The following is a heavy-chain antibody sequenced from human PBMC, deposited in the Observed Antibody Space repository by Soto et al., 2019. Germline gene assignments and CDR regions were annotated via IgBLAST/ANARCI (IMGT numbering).Heavy chain of an antibody. CDR3: ARPGMTTVTNRYGMDV. V-gene: IGHV5-10-1*01. Sequence: GESLKISCKGSGYSFTSYWISWVRQMPGKGLEWMGRIDPSDSYTNYSPSFQGHVTISADKSISTAYLQWSSLKASDTAMYYCARPGMTTVTNRYGMDVWGQGXTVTVSS. D-gene: IGHD4-4*01. J-gene: IGHJ6*02. CDR2: IDPSDSYT. CDR1: GYSFTSYW.